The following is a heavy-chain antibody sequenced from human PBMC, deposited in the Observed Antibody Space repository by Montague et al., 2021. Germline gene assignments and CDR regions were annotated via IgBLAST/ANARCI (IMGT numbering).Heavy chain of an antibody. CDR1: GGSVSTGNYY. D-gene: IGHD6-19*01. CDR2: IYYTGSY. V-gene: IGHV4-61*01. J-gene: IGHJ5*02. CDR3: ARGQWLVPYYIDA. Sequence: SETLSLTCNVSGGSVSTGNYYWTWIRQPPGKELEWIGYIYYTGSYKCNPSIESRVTISISTSKKQFTLKLSSVTAADTAVYYCARGQWLVPYYIDAWGQGTLVTVSS.